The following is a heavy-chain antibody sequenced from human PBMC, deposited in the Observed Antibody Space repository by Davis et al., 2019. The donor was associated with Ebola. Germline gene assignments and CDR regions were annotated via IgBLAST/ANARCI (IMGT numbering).Heavy chain of an antibody. Sequence: SETLSLTCAVSGDSISSPNWWSWVRQPPGKGLEWIGEIYHLGTTKYNPSLKSRVTISVDTSKNQFSLKLSSVTAADTAVYYCAREVGKYCSGGSCYYYGMDVWGQGTTVTVSS. CDR1: GDSISSPNW. D-gene: IGHD2-15*01. V-gene: IGHV4-4*02. J-gene: IGHJ6*02. CDR2: IYHLGTT. CDR3: AREVGKYCSGGSCYYYGMDV.